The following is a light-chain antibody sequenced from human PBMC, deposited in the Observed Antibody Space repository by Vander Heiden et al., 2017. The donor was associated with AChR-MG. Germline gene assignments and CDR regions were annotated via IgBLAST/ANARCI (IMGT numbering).Light chain of an antibody. V-gene: IGLV2-8*01. CDR1: SSDVGAYTY. Sequence: QSALTQPPSASGAPGQSVPISCTGSSSDVGAYTYVSWYQQYPGRAPRIMIYEVSKRPSGVPDRFSGSRSGNTASLTVSGLQAEDEANYYCTSYAGSNTFIFGGGTKLTVL. CDR2: EVS. CDR3: TSYAGSNTFI. J-gene: IGLJ2*01.